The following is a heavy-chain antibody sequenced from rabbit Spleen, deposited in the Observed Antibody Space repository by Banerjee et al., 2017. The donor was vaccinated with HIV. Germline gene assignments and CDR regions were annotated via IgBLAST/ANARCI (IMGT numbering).Heavy chain of an antibody. Sequence: QSLEESGGGLVKPGASLTLTCKASGFSFNSGYDMCWVRQAPGKGLEWIACIDTNDGDTDYANWPKGRFTISKTSSTTVTLQMTSLTAADTATYFCARDLVAVIGWNFNLWGQGTLVTVS. V-gene: IGHV1S40*01. J-gene: IGHJ4*01. CDR1: GFSFNSGYD. CDR2: IDTNDGDT. D-gene: IGHD1-1*01. CDR3: ARDLVAVIGWNFNL.